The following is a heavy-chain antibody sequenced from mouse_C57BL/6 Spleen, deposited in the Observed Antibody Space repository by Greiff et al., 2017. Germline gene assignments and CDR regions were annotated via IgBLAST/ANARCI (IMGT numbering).Heavy chain of an antibody. D-gene: IGHD2-3*01. CDR2: ISYDGSN. J-gene: IGHJ4*01. CDR1: GYSITSGYY. Sequence: EVQLQQSGPGLVKPSQSLSLTCSVTGYSITSGYYWNWIRQFPGNKLEWMGYISYDGSNNYNPSLKNRISITRDTSKNQFFLKLNSVTTEDTATYYCARRDGYYVYAMDYWGQGTSVTVSS. CDR3: ARRDGYYVYAMDY. V-gene: IGHV3-6*01.